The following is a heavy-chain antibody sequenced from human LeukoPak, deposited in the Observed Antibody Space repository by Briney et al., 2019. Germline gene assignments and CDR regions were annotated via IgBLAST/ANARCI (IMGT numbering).Heavy chain of an antibody. CDR2: INHSGST. CDR1: GGSFSGYY. D-gene: IGHD6-19*01. Sequence: SETLSLTYAVYGGSFSGYYWSWIRQPPGRGLEWIGEINHSGSTNYNPSLKSRVTISVDTSKNQFSLKLSSVTAADTAVYYCAKRRGWTRFDYWGQGTLVTVSS. J-gene: IGHJ4*02. V-gene: IGHV4-34*01. CDR3: AKRRGWTRFDY.